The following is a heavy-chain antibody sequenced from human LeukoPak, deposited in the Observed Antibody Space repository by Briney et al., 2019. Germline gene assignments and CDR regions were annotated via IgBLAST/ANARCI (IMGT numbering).Heavy chain of an antibody. V-gene: IGHV3-21*01. J-gene: IGHJ6*04. CDR3: ARDFQVWFGEAYGMDV. CDR1: GFTFSSYS. D-gene: IGHD3-10*01. CDR2: ISSSSSYI. Sequence: PGGSLRLSCAASGFTFSSYSMNWVRQAPGKGLEWVSSISSSSSYIYYADSVKGRFTISRDNAKNSLYLQMNSLRAEDTAVYYCARDFQVWFGEAYGMDVWGKGTMVTVSS.